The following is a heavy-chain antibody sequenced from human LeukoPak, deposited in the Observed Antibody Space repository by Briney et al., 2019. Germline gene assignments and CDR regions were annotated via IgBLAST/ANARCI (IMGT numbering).Heavy chain of an antibody. J-gene: IGHJ4*02. CDR1: GGSISTSGYY. D-gene: IGHD5-12*01. CDR2: IYYSGST. CDR3: ARFRGYSGYVFDY. Sequence: PSETLSLTCTVSGGSISTSGYYWSWIRQPPGKGLEWIGYIYYSGSTNYNPSLKSRVAISVDTSKNQFSLKLSSVTAADTAVYYCARFRGYSGYVFDYWGQGTLVTVSS. V-gene: IGHV4-61*05.